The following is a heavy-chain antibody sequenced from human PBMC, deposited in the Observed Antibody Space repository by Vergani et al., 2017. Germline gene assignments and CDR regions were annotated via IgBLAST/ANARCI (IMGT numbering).Heavy chain of an antibody. CDR3: ARGTEYSSSPLSY. D-gene: IGHD6-6*01. Sequence: QVQLQQWGAGLLKPSETLSLTCAVYGGSFSGYYWSWIRQPPGKGLEWIGEINHSGSTNYNPSLKSRVTISVDTSKNQFSLKLSSVTAPDTAVYYCARGTEYSSSPLSYWGQGTLVTVSS. V-gene: IGHV4-34*01. CDR2: INHSGST. J-gene: IGHJ4*02. CDR1: GGSFSGYY.